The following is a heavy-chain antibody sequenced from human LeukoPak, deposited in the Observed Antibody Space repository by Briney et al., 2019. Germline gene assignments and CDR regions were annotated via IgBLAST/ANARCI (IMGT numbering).Heavy chain of an antibody. CDR1: GYSSTSYW. CDR3: ARGLWGVVVVPAATSWFDP. V-gene: IGHV5-51*01. CDR2: IYPGDSDT. J-gene: IGHJ5*02. Sequence: GESLKTSCQGSGYSSTSYWIGWVRQMPGKGLEWMGIIYPGDSDTRYSPSFQGQVTISAANSISTAYLQWSSLKASDTAMYYCARGLWGVVVVPAATSWFDPWGQGPLVTVSS. D-gene: IGHD2-2*01.